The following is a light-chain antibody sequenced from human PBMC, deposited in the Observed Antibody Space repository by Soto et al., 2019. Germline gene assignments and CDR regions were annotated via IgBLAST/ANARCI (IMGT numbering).Light chain of an antibody. V-gene: IGKV1-39*01. CDR3: QQSYSTPLT. CDR2: AAS. CDR1: QIISTY. J-gene: IGKJ4*01. Sequence: DIQMTQSPSSLSASVGDRVTITCRASQIISTYLNWYQQKPGKAPNLLIYAASSLQGGVPSRFSGSGSGTDFTLTISSLQPDDIATYYCQQSYSTPLTFGGGTKVDIK.